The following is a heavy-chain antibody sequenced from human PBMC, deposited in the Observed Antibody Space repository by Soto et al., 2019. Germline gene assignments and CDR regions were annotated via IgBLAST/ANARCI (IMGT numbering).Heavy chain of an antibody. V-gene: IGHV4-34*01. J-gene: IGHJ5*02. CDR1: GGSFSGYY. Sequence: QVQLQQWGAGLLKPSETLSLTCAVYGGSFSGYYWSWIRQPPGKGLEWIGEINHSGSTNYNPSLKRRVSISVDTSKNQFSLKLSSVTAADTAVYYCARGRGSSSSYWFDPWGQGTLVTVSS. D-gene: IGHD6-6*01. CDR3: ARGRGSSSSYWFDP. CDR2: INHSGST.